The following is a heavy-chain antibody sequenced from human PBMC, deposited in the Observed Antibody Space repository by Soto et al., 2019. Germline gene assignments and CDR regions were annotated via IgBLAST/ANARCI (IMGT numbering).Heavy chain of an antibody. V-gene: IGHV4-34*01. CDR3: ARGQSSLLLDC. J-gene: IGHJ4*02. CDR2: INHSGST. D-gene: IGHD2-8*02. CDR1: GGSLSAYY. Sequence: QVQLQQWGAGLLKPSETLSLTCAVYGGSLSAYYWSWIRQPPGKGLEWIGEINHSGSTHYNPSLKSRVTISVDTSKNQFSLKLSSVTAADTAVYYCARGQSSLLLDCWGQGILVTVSS.